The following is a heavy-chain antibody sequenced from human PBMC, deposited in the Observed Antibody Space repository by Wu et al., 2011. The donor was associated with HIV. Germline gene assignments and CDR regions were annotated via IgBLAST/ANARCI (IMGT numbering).Heavy chain of an antibody. CDR3: VRMSVGRDFQH. CDR2: FYPGDSDF. V-gene: IGHV5-51*03. J-gene: IGHJ1*01. D-gene: IGHD1-26*01. CDR1: GYIFTSFW. Sequence: VQLVQSGAEVKKPGESLKISCQTSGYIFTSFWIGWVRQMPGKGLEWMGIFYPGDSDFRYNPSLQGQVTISADKSKNAAYLQWTSLKTSDTATYYCVRMSVGRDFQHWGQGTLVTVSS.